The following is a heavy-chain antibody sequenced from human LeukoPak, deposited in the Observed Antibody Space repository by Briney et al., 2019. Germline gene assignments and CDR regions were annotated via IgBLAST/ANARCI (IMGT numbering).Heavy chain of an antibody. V-gene: IGHV3-7*01. CDR2: IDKHGSGK. Sequence: VPPGGSLSLSCVVSGFTFSTSWVTWVRPAPGKGLEWVANIDKHGSGKYYVDSVKGRFAISRDYASNSVFLQMNSLRAEDRSVYYCARDAGWGYYDLWGQGTPVTVSS. J-gene: IGHJ4*02. D-gene: IGHD1-26*01. CDR1: GFTFSTSW. CDR3: ARDAGWGYYDL.